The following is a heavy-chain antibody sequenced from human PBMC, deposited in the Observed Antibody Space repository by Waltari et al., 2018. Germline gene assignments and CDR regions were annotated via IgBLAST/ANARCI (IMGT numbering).Heavy chain of an antibody. CDR1: GYSISSGDY. V-gene: IGHV4-38-2*01. D-gene: IGHD4-17*01. Sequence: QVQLQESGPGLVKPSETLSLTCAVSGYSISSGDYWGWIRPPPGKGLEWSGSIYHSGSTYYNPSLKSRVTISVDTSKNQFSLKLSSVTAADTAVYYCARADYGDYGLDYWGQGTLVTVSS. CDR3: ARADYGDYGLDY. CDR2: IYHSGST. J-gene: IGHJ4*02.